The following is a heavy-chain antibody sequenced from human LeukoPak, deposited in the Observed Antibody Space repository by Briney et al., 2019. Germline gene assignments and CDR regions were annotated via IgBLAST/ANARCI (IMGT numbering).Heavy chain of an antibody. Sequence: AGGSLRLSCAAYGFTFSSYSMNWVRQAPGKGLEWVSSISSSSSNIYYADSVKGRFTISRDNAKNSLYLQMNSLRAEDTAVSYCASDILTGFDAFDIWGQGTMVTVSS. D-gene: IGHD3-9*01. CDR3: ASDILTGFDAFDI. CDR2: ISSSSSNI. CDR1: GFTFSSYS. J-gene: IGHJ3*02. V-gene: IGHV3-21*01.